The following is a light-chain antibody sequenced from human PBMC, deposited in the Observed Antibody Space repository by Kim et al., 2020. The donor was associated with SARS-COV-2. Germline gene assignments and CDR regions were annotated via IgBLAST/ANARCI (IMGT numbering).Light chain of an antibody. CDR3: QTWGTGMV. CDR1: SGHRSYA. Sequence: QLVLTQSPSASASLGASVKLTCTLSSGHRSYAIAWHQQQPEKGPRYLMKLNSDGSHSKGDGIPDRFSGSSSGAERYLTISSLQSEDEADYYCQTWGTGMVFGGGTQLTVL. J-gene: IGLJ3*02. V-gene: IGLV4-69*01. CDR2: LNSDGSH.